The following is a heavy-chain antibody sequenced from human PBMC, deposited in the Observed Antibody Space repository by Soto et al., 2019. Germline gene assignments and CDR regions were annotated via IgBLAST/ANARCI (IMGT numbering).Heavy chain of an antibody. D-gene: IGHD2-15*01. Sequence: EVQLVESGGGLVKPGGSPRLSCAASGFTFSEYSMLWVHQAPGKGLEWLAFIGNSNNTTFYADSVRGRFTISRDNPKNSVYLQMNSLREEDTAVYFCAREEGYCNGGPCYRGAFDFWGQGTIVTVTS. J-gene: IGHJ3*01. CDR1: GFTFSEYS. CDR2: IGNSNNTT. CDR3: AREEGYCNGGPCYRGAFDF. V-gene: IGHV3-21*02.